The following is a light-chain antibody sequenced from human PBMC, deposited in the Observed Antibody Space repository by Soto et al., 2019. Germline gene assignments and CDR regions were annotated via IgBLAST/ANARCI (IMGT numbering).Light chain of an antibody. CDR3: QQYISFPYT. CDR1: QTTNTW. CDR2: DAS. J-gene: IGKJ2*01. V-gene: IGKV1-5*01. Sequence: DILMTQFPSTLSASVGDRVTITCRASQTTNTWLAWYQQKPGTAPKLLIYDASSLEGGVPSGFSGSGSGTASTLTCVSLQPDDLAMYYCQQYISFPYTFGQGTKAEIK.